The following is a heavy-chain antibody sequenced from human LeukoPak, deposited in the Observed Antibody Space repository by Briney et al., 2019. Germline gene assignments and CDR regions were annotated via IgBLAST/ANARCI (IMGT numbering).Heavy chain of an antibody. CDR1: GYTFISYD. J-gene: IGHJ4*02. D-gene: IGHD3-22*01. Sequence: ASVKVSCKASGYTFISYDMHWVRQAPGQGLEWMGWINPNSGGTNYTQKFQGRVTMTRDTSISTAYMELRRLTSDDTAVYYCARGWAFDFAGYYFALGYWGQGTLVPVSS. V-gene: IGHV1-2*02. CDR2: INPNSGGT. CDR3: ARGWAFDFAGYYFALGY.